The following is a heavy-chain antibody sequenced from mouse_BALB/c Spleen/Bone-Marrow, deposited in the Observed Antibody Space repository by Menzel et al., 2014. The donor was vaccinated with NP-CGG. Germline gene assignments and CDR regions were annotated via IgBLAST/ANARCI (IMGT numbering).Heavy chain of an antibody. D-gene: IGHD2-1*01. CDR3: AKDGNPFDY. CDR1: GYSFTNYW. Sequence: VQLQQSGAELVRPGASVKLSCKASGYSFTNYWMNWMKQRPGQGLEWIGMTHPSDSVTRLNQKFKDKATLTVDKSSGTAYMQLSSPTSEDSAVYYCAKDGNPFDYWGQGTTLTVSS. CDR2: THPSDSVT. V-gene: IGHV1-74*01. J-gene: IGHJ2*01.